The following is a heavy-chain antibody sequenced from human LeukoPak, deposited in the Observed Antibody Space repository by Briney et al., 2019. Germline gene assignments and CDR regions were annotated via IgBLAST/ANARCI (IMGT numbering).Heavy chain of an antibody. CDR1: GFTFGSSA. D-gene: IGHD2-2*01. V-gene: IGHV3-30*02. CDR3: ATHCSGTACHRDY. CDR2: IQFDGSYK. J-gene: IGHJ4*02. Sequence: PGGSLRLSCAASGFTFGSSAMHWVRQTPGKGLECVVFIQFDGSYKHYSDSVKGRFTISRDNSKSTLYLQMNSLRPEDTAVYYCATHCSGTACHRDYWGQGTLVTVSS.